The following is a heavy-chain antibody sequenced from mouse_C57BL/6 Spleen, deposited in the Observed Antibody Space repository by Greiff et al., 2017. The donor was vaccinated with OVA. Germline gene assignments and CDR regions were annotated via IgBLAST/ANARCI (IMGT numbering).Heavy chain of an antibody. CDR1: GYSITSGYY. CDR3: ARQLLDKIYYAMDY. V-gene: IGHV3-6*01. CDR2: ISYDGSN. J-gene: IGHJ4*01. D-gene: IGHD2-1*01. Sequence: VQLKESGPGLVKPSQSLSLTCSVTGYSITSGYYWNWIRQFPGNKLEWMGYISYDGSNNYNPSLKNRISITRDTSKNQCFLKLTSVTTEDTATYYCARQLLDKIYYAMDYWGQGTSVTVSS.